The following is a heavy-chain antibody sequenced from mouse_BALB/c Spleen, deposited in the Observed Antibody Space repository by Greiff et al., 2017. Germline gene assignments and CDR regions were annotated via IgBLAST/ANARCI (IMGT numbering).Heavy chain of an antibody. CDR1: GYTFTSYW. Sequence: QVQLQQSGAELAKPGASVKMSCKASGYTFTSYWMHWVKQRPGQGLEWIGYINPSTGYTEYNQKFKDKATLTADKSSSTAYMQLSSLTSEDSAVYYCARSGYRWEYYFEYWGQGTTLTVSS. V-gene: IGHV1-7*01. D-gene: IGHD2-14*01. CDR3: ARSGYRWEYYFEY. J-gene: IGHJ2*01. CDR2: INPSTGYT.